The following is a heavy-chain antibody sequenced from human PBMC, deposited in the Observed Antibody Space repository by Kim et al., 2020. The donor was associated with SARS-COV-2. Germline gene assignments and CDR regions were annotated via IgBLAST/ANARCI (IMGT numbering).Heavy chain of an antibody. J-gene: IGHJ3*02. CDR1: GYTFTGYY. CDR2: INPNSGGT. Sequence: ASVKVSCKASGYTFTGYYMHWVRQAPGQGLEWMGWINPNSGGTNYAQKFQGRVTMTRDTSISTAYMELSRLRSDDTAVYYCARLTGTTEVAFDIWGQGTMVTVSS. V-gene: IGHV1-2*02. CDR3: ARLTGTTEVAFDI. D-gene: IGHD1-1*01.